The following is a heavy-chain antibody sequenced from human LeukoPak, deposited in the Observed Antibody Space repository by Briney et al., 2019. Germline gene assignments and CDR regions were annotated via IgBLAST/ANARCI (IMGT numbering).Heavy chain of an antibody. V-gene: IGHV4-59*01. CDR3: ARDGAITFGGGDWFDP. CDR1: GGSISSYY. D-gene: IGHD3-16*01. Sequence: SETLSLTCTVSGGSISSYYWSWIRQPPGKGLEWIGEINHSGSTNYNPSLKSRVTISVDTSKNQFSLKLSSVTAADTAVYYCARDGAITFGGGDWFDPWGQGTLVTVSS. CDR2: INHSGST. J-gene: IGHJ5*02.